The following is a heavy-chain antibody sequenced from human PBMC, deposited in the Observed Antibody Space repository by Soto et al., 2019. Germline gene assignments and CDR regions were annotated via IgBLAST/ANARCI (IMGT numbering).Heavy chain of an antibody. CDR3: PRDVRGADCY. J-gene: IGHJ4*02. Sequence: EVQLLESGGGLVQPGASLRLSCAASGLTLSSYAMTWVRQAPGKGLVYVSSITASGDKTYYADTAKGRFTISRDNSKNTVYLQMNSLRADDTAVYFCPRDVRGADCYWGQGTLVTVSS. D-gene: IGHD2-21*02. CDR2: ITASGDKT. V-gene: IGHV3-23*01. CDR1: GLTLSSYA.